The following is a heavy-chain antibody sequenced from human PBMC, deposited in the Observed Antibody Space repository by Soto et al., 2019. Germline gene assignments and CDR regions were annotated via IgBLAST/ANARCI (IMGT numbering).Heavy chain of an antibody. D-gene: IGHD3-10*01. CDR3: ARDIITVIGGEIYYYFGMDV. CDR2: ISAYNGNT. J-gene: IGHJ6*02. V-gene: IGHV1-18*01. CDR1: GYTFTSYG. Sequence: GASVKVSCKASGYTFTSYGISWVRQAPGQGLEWMGWISAYNGNTNYAQKLQGRVTMTTDTSTSTAYMELRSLRSDDTATYYCARDIITVIGGEIYYYFGMDVWGQGTTVTVSS.